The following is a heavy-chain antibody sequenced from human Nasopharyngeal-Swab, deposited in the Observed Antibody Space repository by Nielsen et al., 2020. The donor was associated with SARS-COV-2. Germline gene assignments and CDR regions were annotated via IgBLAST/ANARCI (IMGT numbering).Heavy chain of an antibody. D-gene: IGHD5-18*01. Sequence: GGSLRLSCAASGFTVSSNYMTWVRQAPGKGLEWVSIIYSGGNTYHADSVKGRFTISRDNSKNTLYMQMSSLRAEDTAVYYCAKDLVYTYDYNYYYGMDVWGQGTTVTVSS. CDR1: GFTVSSNY. CDR3: AKDLVYTYDYNYYYGMDV. CDR2: IYSGGNT. J-gene: IGHJ6*02. V-gene: IGHV3-53*01.